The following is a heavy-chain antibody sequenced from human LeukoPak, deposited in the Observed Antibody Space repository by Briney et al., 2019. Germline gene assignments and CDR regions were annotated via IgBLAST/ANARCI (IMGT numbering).Heavy chain of an antibody. D-gene: IGHD3-22*01. V-gene: IGHV1-69*06. CDR1: GGTFSSYA. CDR3: AREVVAKGNNWFDP. Sequence: GASVKVSCKASGGTFSSYAISWVRQAPGQGLEWMGGIIPIFGTANYAQKFQGRVTTTADKSTSTAYMELSSLRSEDTAVYYCAREVVAKGNNWFDPWGQGTLVTVSS. CDR2: IIPIFGTA. J-gene: IGHJ5*02.